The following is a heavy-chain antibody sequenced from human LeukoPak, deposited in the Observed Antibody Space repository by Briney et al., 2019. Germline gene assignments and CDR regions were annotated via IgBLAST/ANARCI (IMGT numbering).Heavy chain of an antibody. V-gene: IGHV1-2*02. J-gene: IGHJ3*02. D-gene: IGHD3-10*01. CDR2: ISPNSGGT. CDR1: GYTFSSYY. CDR3: ARGSLVRLTSGFDI. Sequence: ASVKVSCKASGYTFSSYYMHWVRQAPGQGLEWMGWISPNSGGTNYAQKFQGRVTMTRDTSISTAYMELSRLRSDDTAIYYCARGSLVRLTSGFDIWGQGTMVTVSS.